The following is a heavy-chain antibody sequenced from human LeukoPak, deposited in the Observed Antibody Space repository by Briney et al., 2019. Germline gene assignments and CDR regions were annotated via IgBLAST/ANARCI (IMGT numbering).Heavy chain of an antibody. CDR2: IYHSGST. J-gene: IGHJ4*02. CDR3: ARHPGVLTGYSYYFDY. V-gene: IGHV4-38-2*01. D-gene: IGHD3-9*01. Sequence: PSETLSLTCAVSGYSISSGYYWGWIRQPPGKGLEWIGGIYHSGSTYYNPSLKSRVTISVDTSKNQFSLKLSSVTAADTAVYYCARHPGVLTGYSYYFDYWGQGTLVTVSS. CDR1: GYSISSGYY.